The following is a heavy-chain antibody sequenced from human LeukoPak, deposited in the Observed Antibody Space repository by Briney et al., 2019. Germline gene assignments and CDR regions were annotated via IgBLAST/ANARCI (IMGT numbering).Heavy chain of an antibody. Sequence: GGSLRLSCAASGCTFSSYAMSWVRHAPGKGLEWVSAISGGGGSTYYADSVKGRFTISRDNSKNTLYLQMNSLRAEDTAVYYCAKIGGSGWMEFDYWGQGTLVTVSS. CDR2: ISGGGGST. CDR1: GCTFSSYA. V-gene: IGHV3-23*01. D-gene: IGHD6-19*01. CDR3: AKIGGSGWMEFDY. J-gene: IGHJ4*02.